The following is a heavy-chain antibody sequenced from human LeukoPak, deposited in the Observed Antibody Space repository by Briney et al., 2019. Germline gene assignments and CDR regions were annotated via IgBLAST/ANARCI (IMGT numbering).Heavy chain of an antibody. CDR2: ISGSGGST. CDR3: TKTGARYSASSNFDS. D-gene: IGHD6-6*01. CDR1: GFTFSSYA. Sequence: GGSLRLSCAASGFTFSSYAMSWVRQAPGKGLEWVSAISGSGGSTYYADSVKGRFTISRDDSKNTFFLQMNSLRAEDTAMYYCTKTGARYSASSNFDSWGQGALVTVSS. V-gene: IGHV3-23*01. J-gene: IGHJ4*02.